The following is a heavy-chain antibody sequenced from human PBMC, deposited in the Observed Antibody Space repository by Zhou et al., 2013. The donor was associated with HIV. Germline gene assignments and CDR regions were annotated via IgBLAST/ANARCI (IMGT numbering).Heavy chain of an antibody. CDR2: IIPIFGSA. J-gene: IGHJ3*02. V-gene: IGHV1-69*12. D-gene: IGHD2-15*01. Sequence: QVQLVQSGAEVKKPGSSVKVSCKASGGTFSSYVITWVRQAPGQGLEWMGGIIPIFGSANYAQKFQGRVTITADESTSTAYMELSSLRSEDTAVYYCARWVRWYDAFDIWGQGTMVTVSS. CDR3: ARWVRWYDAFDI. CDR1: GGTFSSYV.